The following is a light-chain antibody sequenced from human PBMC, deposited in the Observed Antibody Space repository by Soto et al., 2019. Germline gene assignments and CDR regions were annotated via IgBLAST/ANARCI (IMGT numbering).Light chain of an antibody. CDR3: QQCNDWPPT. J-gene: IGKJ1*01. CDR1: QSLSSN. V-gene: IGKV3-15*01. Sequence: MVMAQSPATLSVSPGERATLSCRASQSLSSNLAWYQQKPGQAPRLLMYGASSRASGIPARFSGSGSGTEFTLTISSLQSEDFAVYYCQQCNDWPPTFGQGTKVDIK. CDR2: GAS.